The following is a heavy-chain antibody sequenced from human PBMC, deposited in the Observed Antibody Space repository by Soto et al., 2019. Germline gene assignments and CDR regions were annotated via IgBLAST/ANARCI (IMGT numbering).Heavy chain of an antibody. D-gene: IGHD2-2*01. V-gene: IGHV3-49*03. J-gene: IGHJ4*02. CDR1: GFTFGDYA. CDR2: IRSKAYGGTT. CDR3: TRAPGYCSSTSCPADY. Sequence: GGSLRLSCTASGFTFGDYAMSWFRQAPGKGLEWVGFIRSKAYGGTTEYAASVKGRFTISRDDSKSIAYLQMNSLKTEDTAVYYCTRAPGYCSSTSCPADYWGQGTLVTVSS.